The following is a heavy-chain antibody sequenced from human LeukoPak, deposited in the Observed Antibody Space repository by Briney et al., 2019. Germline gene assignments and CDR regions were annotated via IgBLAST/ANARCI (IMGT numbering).Heavy chain of an antibody. V-gene: IGHV3-21*01. Sequence: GGSLRLSCAASGFTFSSYSMNWVRQAPGKGLEWVSSISSSSSYIYYADSVKGRFTISRDNAKNSLYLQMNSLRAEDTAVYYCARDPSYGDEAHFDYWGQGTLVTVSS. CDR3: ARDPSYGDEAHFDY. CDR2: ISSSSSYI. CDR1: GFTFSSYS. D-gene: IGHD4-17*01. J-gene: IGHJ4*02.